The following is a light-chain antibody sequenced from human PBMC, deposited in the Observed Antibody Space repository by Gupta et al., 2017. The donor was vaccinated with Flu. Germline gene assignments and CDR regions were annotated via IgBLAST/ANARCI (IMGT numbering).Light chain of an antibody. CDR1: NVRETT. V-gene: IGLV3-1*01. Sequence: SGRNVRETTVSLYQKNSAQSPLLVVYQDYRRPSEVPERFSGSNSGATATPTIGGKQETDEADYCRPAWDTNVVVVFGRGTKLTVL. CDR2: QDY. J-gene: IGLJ2*01. CDR3: PAWDTNVVVV.